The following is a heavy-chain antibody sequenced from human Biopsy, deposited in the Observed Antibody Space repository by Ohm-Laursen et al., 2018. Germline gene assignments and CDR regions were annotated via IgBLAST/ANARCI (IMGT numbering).Heavy chain of an antibody. CDR2: IDTINGGT. J-gene: IGHJ5*02. D-gene: IGHD3-22*01. V-gene: IGHV1-2*02. Sequence: SVNVSCKASGYTFTGYHAHWVRQAPGQGLEWMGWIDTINGGTRSAQKFQGRVTMTRDTSISKAYVDLSSLRSDDTAVYYCTRGGYYYDSLAYYYWFDPWGQGTLVTVSS. CDR1: GYTFTGYH. CDR3: TRGGYYYDSLAYYYWFDP.